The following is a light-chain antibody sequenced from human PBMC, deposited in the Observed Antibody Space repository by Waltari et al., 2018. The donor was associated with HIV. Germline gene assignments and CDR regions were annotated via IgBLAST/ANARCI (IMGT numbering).Light chain of an antibody. CDR1: QDISNY. CDR3: QQLNTIHCT. Sequence: DIQLTQSPSFLSASVGDRVTITCRSSQDISNYLVWYQQKPGKAPRLLIYAASTLQSGVPSRFGGSGSGTNFTLTITSLHPEDVATYYCQQLNTIHCTFAGGTKV. CDR2: AAS. V-gene: IGKV1-9*01. J-gene: IGKJ4*01.